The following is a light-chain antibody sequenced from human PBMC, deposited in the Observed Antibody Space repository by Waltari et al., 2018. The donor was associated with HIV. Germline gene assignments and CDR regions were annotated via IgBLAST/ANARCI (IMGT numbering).Light chain of an antibody. J-gene: IGKJ1*01. CDR3: HQYDSSPQT. V-gene: IGKV3-20*01. Sequence: ENVLTQSPGTLSLSPGERATLSCRASQTVYHNYVAWYQQKPGQAPRLLIYGASSRVTGIPDRCSGSGSGTDFTLTISRREPEDFAVYYCHQYDSSPQTFGQGTKVEIK. CDR1: QTVYHNY. CDR2: GAS.